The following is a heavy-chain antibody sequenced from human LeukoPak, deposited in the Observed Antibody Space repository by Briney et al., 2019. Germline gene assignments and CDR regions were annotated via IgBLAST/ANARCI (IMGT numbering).Heavy chain of an antibody. CDR3: ITPLPYSAQ. Sequence: PGGSLRLSCAASGFIFSDHYVDWVRQAPGKGLEWVGRIKPKTDGETTEYAAPVKDRFSISRDDSKSMMYLQMNSLKTEDTAVYYCITPLPYSAQGGQGTLVTVSS. D-gene: IGHD2-21*01. CDR2: IKPKTDGETT. V-gene: IGHV3-15*07. CDR1: GFIFSDHY. J-gene: IGHJ4*02.